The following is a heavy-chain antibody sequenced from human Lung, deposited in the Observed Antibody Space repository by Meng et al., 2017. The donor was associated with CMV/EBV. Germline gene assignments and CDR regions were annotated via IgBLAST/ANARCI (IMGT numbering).Heavy chain of an antibody. Sequence: SXTXSLXCSVSGASISSGTRYWGWIRQPPGKGLEWIGSIYSGGQTFYSPSLRSRVTLAVYRTKNHFSLKMTSVTAADTAVYFCAMFPDRRDTGFWGRGALVTVSS. CDR2: IYSGGQT. V-gene: IGHV4-39*02. D-gene: IGHD1-14*01. CDR1: GASISSGTRY. J-gene: IGHJ4*02. CDR3: AMFPDRRDTGF.